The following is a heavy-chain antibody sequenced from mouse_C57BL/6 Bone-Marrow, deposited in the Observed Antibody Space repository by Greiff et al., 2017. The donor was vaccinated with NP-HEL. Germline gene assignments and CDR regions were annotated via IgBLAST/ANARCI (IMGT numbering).Heavy chain of an antibody. D-gene: IGHD1-1*01. Sequence: VQLQQSGADLVKPGASVKLSCKASGYTFTSYWMHWVKQRPGRGLEGIGRIDPISGGPKFNEKFKTKATLTVDKPSSTAYMQLSSLTSEDSAVYYCARYYYGSRGWYFDVWGTGTTVTVSS. J-gene: IGHJ1*03. V-gene: IGHV1-72*01. CDR2: IDPISGGP. CDR1: GYTFTSYW. CDR3: ARYYYGSRGWYFDV.